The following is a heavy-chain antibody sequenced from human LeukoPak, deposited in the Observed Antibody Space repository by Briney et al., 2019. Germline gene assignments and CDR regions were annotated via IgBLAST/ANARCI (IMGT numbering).Heavy chain of an antibody. J-gene: IGHJ4*02. CDR1: GFTFSDYS. V-gene: IGHV3-11*01. Sequence: GGSLRLSCAASGFTFSDYSMSWIRQAPGKGLEWVSYISSGPSTIYYADSVEGRFTISRDNAMNSLYLQMNSLRAEDTAVYYCARDGECSGGTCYHDYWGQGTLVTVSS. CDR3: ARDGECSGGTCYHDY. CDR2: ISSGPSTI. D-gene: IGHD2-15*01.